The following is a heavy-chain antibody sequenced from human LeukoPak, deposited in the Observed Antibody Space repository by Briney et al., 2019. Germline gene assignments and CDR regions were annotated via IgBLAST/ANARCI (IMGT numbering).Heavy chain of an antibody. Sequence: PSETLSLTCSVSGDFITAYYWSWIRQPPGKGLEWIGYVYYTGSTEYNPSLRSRVTISLDMSKQQFSLNLTSVTAADTAVYYCASNTGTVFDYWGQGALVTVSS. CDR3: ASNTGTVFDY. D-gene: IGHD7-27*01. CDR1: GDFITAYY. CDR2: VYYTGST. V-gene: IGHV4-59*01. J-gene: IGHJ4*02.